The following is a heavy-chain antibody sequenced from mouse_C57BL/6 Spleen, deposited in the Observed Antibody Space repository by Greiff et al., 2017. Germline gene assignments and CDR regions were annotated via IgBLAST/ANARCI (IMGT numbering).Heavy chain of an antibody. Sequence: QVQLKQPGAELVKPGASVKMSCKASGYTFTSYWITWVKQRPGQGLEWIGDIYPGSGSTNYNEKFKSKATLTVDTSSSTAYMQLSSLTSEDSAVYYGARAGSSYWYFDVWGTGTTVTVSS. D-gene: IGHD6-1*01. V-gene: IGHV1-55*01. CDR1: GYTFTSYW. CDR3: ARAGSSYWYFDV. CDR2: IYPGSGST. J-gene: IGHJ1*03.